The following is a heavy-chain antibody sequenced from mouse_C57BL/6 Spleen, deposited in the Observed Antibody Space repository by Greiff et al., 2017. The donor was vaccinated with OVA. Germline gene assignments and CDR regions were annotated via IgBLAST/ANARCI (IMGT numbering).Heavy chain of an antibody. CDR3: ARSGELYAMDY. CDR2: INPYNGGT. V-gene: IGHV1-19*01. Sequence: VQLQQSGPVLVKPGASVKMSCKASGYTFTDYYMNWVKQSHGKSLEWIGVINPYNGGTSYNQKFKGKATLTVDKSSSTAYMELNSLTSEDSAVYYCARSGELYAMDYWGQGTTVTVSS. CDR1: GYTFTDYY. J-gene: IGHJ4*01. D-gene: IGHD1-3*01.